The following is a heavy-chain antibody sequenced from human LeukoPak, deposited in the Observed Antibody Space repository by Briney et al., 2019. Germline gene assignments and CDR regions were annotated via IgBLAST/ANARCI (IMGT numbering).Heavy chain of an antibody. Sequence: GASVTVSCKASGYTFTSYGISWVRQAPGQGLEWMGWSSAYNGNTNYAQKLQGRVTMTTDTSTSTAYMELRSLRSDDTAVYYCARESKPGGVRGVIPSRYFDYWGQGTLVTVSS. D-gene: IGHD3-10*01. J-gene: IGHJ4*02. CDR2: SSAYNGNT. V-gene: IGHV1-18*04. CDR1: GYTFTSYG. CDR3: ARESKPGGVRGVIPSRYFDY.